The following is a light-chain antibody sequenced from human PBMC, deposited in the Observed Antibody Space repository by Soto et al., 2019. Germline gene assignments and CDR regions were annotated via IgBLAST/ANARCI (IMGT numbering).Light chain of an antibody. CDR2: GAS. Sequence: DIQMTQSPPSVSASVGDRVTITCRASQDVGKWLAWYQQKPGKAPTLLIHGASSLQSGVPPRYSGSGYGTDFTLTISSLQPEDFATYYCQQANSFPLTFGGGTKVDIK. J-gene: IGKJ4*01. CDR1: QDVGKW. CDR3: QQANSFPLT. V-gene: IGKV1-12*01.